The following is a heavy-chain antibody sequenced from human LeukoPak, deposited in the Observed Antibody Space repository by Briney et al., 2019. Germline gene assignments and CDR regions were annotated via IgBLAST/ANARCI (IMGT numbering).Heavy chain of an antibody. CDR1: GFTFSNYA. Sequence: GGSLRLSCAASGFTFSNYAMSWVRQAPGKGLEWVSVISASVISTYYADSVKGRFTISRDNSKNTLYLQMNSLRAEDTAVYYCVKDPSPAYCSGGCNSYWGQGTLVTVSS. D-gene: IGHD2-15*01. CDR3: VKDPSPAYCSGGCNSY. J-gene: IGHJ4*02. CDR2: ISASVIST. V-gene: IGHV3-23*01.